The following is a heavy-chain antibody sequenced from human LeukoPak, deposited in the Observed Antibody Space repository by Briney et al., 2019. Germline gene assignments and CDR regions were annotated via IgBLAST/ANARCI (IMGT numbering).Heavy chain of an antibody. J-gene: IGHJ4*02. Sequence: PGGSLRLSCAASGFTFSTYAMSWVRQAPGKGLEWVSATSGNGGKTYYADSVKGRFTISRDNSKNTLYLQMSSLRAEDTAVYYCVRELIPDYWGQGTLVTVSS. D-gene: IGHD1-26*01. CDR3: VRELIPDY. V-gene: IGHV3-23*01. CDR2: TSGNGGKT. CDR1: GFTFSTYA.